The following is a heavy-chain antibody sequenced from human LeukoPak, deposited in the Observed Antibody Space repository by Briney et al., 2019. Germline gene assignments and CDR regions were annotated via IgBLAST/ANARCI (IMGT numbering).Heavy chain of an antibody. J-gene: IGHJ2*01. CDR1: GYTFSSSA. CDR3: AADYDSSGRFDL. CDR2: IVIDRDSA. V-gene: IGHV1-58*01. Sequence: SVKVSCKASGYTFSSSAVQWVRQARGQRPEWIGWIVIDRDSAKSAQKFQGRVTISRDMSTSTAYMELSSLRFEDTAVYYCAADYDSSGRFDLWGRGTLVTVSS. D-gene: IGHD3-22*01.